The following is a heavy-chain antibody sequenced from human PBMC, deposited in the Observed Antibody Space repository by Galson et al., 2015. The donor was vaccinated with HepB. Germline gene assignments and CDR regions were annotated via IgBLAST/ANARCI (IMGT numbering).Heavy chain of an antibody. J-gene: IGHJ4*02. CDR2: FYASGAT. Sequence: SLRLSCAASGFTFSNYGMTWVRQAPGKGLEWVSIFYASGATHYADSVRGRFTVSRDNSKSMLYLQMNIVRADDTAVYYCVRATAGRVDYWGRGTLVSVSS. D-gene: IGHD2-21*02. CDR1: GFTFSNYG. V-gene: IGHV3-66*01. CDR3: VRATAGRVDY.